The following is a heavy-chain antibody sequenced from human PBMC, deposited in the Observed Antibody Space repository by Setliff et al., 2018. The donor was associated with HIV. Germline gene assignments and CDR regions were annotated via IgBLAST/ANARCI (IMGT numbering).Heavy chain of an antibody. Sequence: PSETLSLTCTVSGGSISSYYGSRIRQSAGKGLEWIGRIYSSGSTNYNPSLKSRVTISVDTSKNQFSLKLTSVTAADTAVYYCARAGTIDSSGYYEVWGQGTLV. CDR3: ARAGTIDSSGYYEV. J-gene: IGHJ4*02. D-gene: IGHD3-22*01. CDR1: GGSISSYY. V-gene: IGHV4-4*07. CDR2: IYSSGST.